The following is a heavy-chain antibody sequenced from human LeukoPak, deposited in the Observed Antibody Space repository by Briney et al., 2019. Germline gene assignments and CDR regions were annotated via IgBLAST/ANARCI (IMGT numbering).Heavy chain of an antibody. CDR3: AGGRSGNDHGDYEVYAY. J-gene: IGHJ4*02. CDR1: GGSISSGNW. V-gene: IGHV4-4*02. Sequence: SETLSLTCAVSGGSISSGNWWTWVRQPPTKGLEWIGEISHSGITNYNPSLKSRVTMSIDKSKNQFSVMLNSVTAADTAVYYCAGGRSGNDHGDYEVYAYWGQGILVTVSS. D-gene: IGHD4-17*01. CDR2: ISHSGIT.